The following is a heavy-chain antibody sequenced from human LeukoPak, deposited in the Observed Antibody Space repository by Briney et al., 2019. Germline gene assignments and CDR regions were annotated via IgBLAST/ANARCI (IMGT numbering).Heavy chain of an antibody. J-gene: IGHJ4*02. Sequence: SETLSLTCVVYGGSFSGYYWSWIRQPPGKGLEWIGEIDQSGTTNYNPSLKSRVTISIDTSKKQFSLTLSSMTAAETAVYCCARVPHYYFGYGYLDAWGQGTRVTVSS. CDR1: GGSFSGYY. CDR2: IDQSGTT. CDR3: ARVPHYYFGYGYLDA. D-gene: IGHD3-10*01. V-gene: IGHV4-34*01.